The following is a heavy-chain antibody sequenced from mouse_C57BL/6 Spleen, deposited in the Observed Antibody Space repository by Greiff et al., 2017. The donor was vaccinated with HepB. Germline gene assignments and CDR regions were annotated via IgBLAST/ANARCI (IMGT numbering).Heavy chain of an antibody. J-gene: IGHJ2*01. V-gene: IGHV1-61*01. D-gene: IGHD1-1*02. CDR1: GYTFTSYW. CDR3: ARGVGYFDY. CDR2: IYPSDSET. Sequence: QVQLQQPGAELVRPGSSVKLSCKASGYTFTSYWMDWVKQRPGQGLEWIGNIYPSDSETHYNQKFKDKATLTVDKSSSTAYMQLSSLTSEDSAVYYCARGVGYFDYWGQGTTLTVSS.